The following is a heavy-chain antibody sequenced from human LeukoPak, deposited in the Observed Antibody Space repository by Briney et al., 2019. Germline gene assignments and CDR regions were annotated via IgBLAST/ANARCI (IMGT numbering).Heavy chain of an antibody. CDR3: AKDASGYSYGYYDY. J-gene: IGHJ4*02. CDR1: GFTFSSYA. Sequence: GGSLRLSCAASGFTFSSYAMSWVRQAPGKGLEWVSAISGSGGSTYYADSVKGRFTISRDNSKNTLYLQMNSLRTEDTAVYYCAKDASGYSYGYYDYWGQGTLVTVSS. V-gene: IGHV3-23*01. D-gene: IGHD5-18*01. CDR2: ISGSGGST.